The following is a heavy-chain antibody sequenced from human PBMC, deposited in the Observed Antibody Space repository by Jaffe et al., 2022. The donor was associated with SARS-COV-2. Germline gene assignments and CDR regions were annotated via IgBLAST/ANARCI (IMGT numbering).Heavy chain of an antibody. J-gene: IGHJ6*03. CDR2: IIPIFGTA. D-gene: IGHD3-10*01. Sequence: QVQLVQSGAEVKKPGSSVKVSCKASGGTFSSYAISWVRQAPGQGLEWMGGIIPIFGTANYAQKFQGRVTITADESTSTAYMELSSLRSEDTAVYYCARWLGEGSGSYYTAMDVWGKGTTVTVSS. CDR1: GGTFSSYA. CDR3: ARWLGEGSGSYYTAMDV. V-gene: IGHV1-69*01.